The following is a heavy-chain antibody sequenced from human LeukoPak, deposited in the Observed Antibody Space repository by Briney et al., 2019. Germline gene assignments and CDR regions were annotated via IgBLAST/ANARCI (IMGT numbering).Heavy chain of an antibody. CDR2: IYTSGST. CDR3: ARGAYYYGSGGDAFDI. Sequence: SQTLSLTCTVSGGSISSGSYYWSWIRQPAGKGLELIGRIYTSGSTNYNPSLKSRVTISVDTSKNQFSLKLSSVTAADTAVYYCARGAYYYGSGGDAFDIWGQGTMVTVSS. CDR1: GGSISSGSYY. V-gene: IGHV4-61*02. J-gene: IGHJ3*02. D-gene: IGHD3-10*01.